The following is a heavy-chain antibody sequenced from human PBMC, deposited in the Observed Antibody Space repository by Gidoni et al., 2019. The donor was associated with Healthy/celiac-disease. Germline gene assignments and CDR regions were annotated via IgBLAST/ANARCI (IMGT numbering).Heavy chain of an antibody. CDR1: GFTFSSYA. D-gene: IGHD3-10*01. CDR3: AKDRSYGSGSYLYFDY. J-gene: IGHJ4*02. CDR2: ISGSGGST. V-gene: IGHV3-23*01. Sequence: EVQLLESGGGLVQPGGSLRLSCAASGFTFSSYAMSWVRQAPGTGLEWVSAISGSGGSTYYADSVKGRFTISRDNSKNTLYLQMNSLRAEDTAVYYCAKDRSYGSGSYLYFDYWGQGTLVTVSS.